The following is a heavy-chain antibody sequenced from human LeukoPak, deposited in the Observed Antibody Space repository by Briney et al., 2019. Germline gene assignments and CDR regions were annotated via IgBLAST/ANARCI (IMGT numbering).Heavy chain of an antibody. V-gene: IGHV4-59*01. CDR3: ARAIRVAAAIWDS. CDR1: GGSINNYY. J-gene: IGHJ4*02. CDR2: IYYSGST. D-gene: IGHD6-13*01. Sequence: SETLSLTCTVSGGSINNYYWGWIRQPPGKRLEWIGYIYYSGSTNYNPSLKSRVTISVDTSKNQFSLQLRSVTAADTAVYYCARAIRVAAAIWDSWGQGTLVTVSS.